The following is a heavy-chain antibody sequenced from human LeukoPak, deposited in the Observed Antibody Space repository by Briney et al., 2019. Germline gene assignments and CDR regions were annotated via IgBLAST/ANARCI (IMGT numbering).Heavy chain of an antibody. V-gene: IGHV5-51*01. CDR3: ARRGNCRGGSCYSEAWFDP. CDR2: IYPGDSDT. D-gene: IGHD2-15*01. Sequence: GESLKISCKGSGYRFTNYWIGWVRQMPGKGLEWMGIIYPGDSDTRYSPSFQGQVTISADKSITTAYLQWSSLKASDTAMYYCARRGNCRGGSCYSEAWFDPWGQGTLVTVSS. J-gene: IGHJ5*02. CDR1: GYRFTNYW.